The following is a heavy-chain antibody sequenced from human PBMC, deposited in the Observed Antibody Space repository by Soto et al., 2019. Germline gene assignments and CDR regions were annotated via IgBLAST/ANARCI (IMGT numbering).Heavy chain of an antibody. CDR2: IYYSGST. CDR3: ARGLHYYDRTLDY. Sequence: SETLSLTCTVSGGSISSYYWSWIRQPPGKGLEWIGYIYYSGSTNYNPSLKNRVTITVDTSKNQFSLKHSTLTAADTAVYYCARGLHYYDRTLDYWGQGTLVTVSS. D-gene: IGHD3-22*01. V-gene: IGHV4-59*01. CDR1: GGSISSYY. J-gene: IGHJ4*02.